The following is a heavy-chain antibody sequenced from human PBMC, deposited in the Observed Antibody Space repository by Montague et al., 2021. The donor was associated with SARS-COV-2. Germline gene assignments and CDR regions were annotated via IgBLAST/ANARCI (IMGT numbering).Heavy chain of an antibody. CDR1: GGSISSNY. CDR3: VRERQYNCFDA. J-gene: IGHJ5*01. V-gene: IGHV4-59*01. CDR2: IYYRGST. D-gene: IGHD6-19*01. Sequence: SETLSLTCTVSGGSISSNYWSWIRQPPGKGLEWIGYIYYRGSTNYNPSLKSRITMSVDTSKNQFSLKVSSVIAADTAVYYCVRERQYNCFDAWGHGKLVTVSS.